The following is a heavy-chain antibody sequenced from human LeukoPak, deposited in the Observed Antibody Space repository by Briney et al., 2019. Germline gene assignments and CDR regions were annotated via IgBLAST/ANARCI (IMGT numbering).Heavy chain of an antibody. J-gene: IGHJ4*02. D-gene: IGHD1-20*01. CDR2: INPNSGGT. V-gene: IGHV1-2*02. CDR1: GYTFTGQY. CDR3: ARRGNWNDFDY. Sequence: ASVKVSCKASGYTFTGQYMHWVRQAPGQGLEWMGWINPNSGGTNYAQKFQGRVTMTTDTSTSTAYMELGSLRSDDTAVYYCARRGNWNDFDYWGQGTLVTVSS.